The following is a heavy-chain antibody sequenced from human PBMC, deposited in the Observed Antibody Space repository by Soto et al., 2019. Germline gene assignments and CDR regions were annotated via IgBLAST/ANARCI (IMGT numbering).Heavy chain of an antibody. J-gene: IGHJ6*02. CDR2: ISGSGGST. D-gene: IGHD3-10*01. CDR3: AYYYGSGSPWDYYYSMDV. Sequence: EVQLLESGGGLVQPGGSLRLSCAASGFTFSSYAMSWVRQAPGKGLEWVSVISGSGGSTYYADSVKGRFTISRDNSKNTLYLQMNSLRAEDTAVYYCAYYYGSGSPWDYYYSMDVWGQGTTVTVSS. V-gene: IGHV3-23*01. CDR1: GFTFSSYA.